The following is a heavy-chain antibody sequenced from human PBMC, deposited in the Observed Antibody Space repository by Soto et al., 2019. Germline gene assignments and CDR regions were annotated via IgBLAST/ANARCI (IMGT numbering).Heavy chain of an antibody. CDR2: INPNSGGT. CDR3: ARDGGVATGHYYGMDV. V-gene: IGHV1-2*04. CDR1: GYTFTGYY. J-gene: IGHJ6*02. Sequence: QVQLVQSGAEVKKPGASVKVSCKASGYTFTGYYMHWVRQAPGQGLEWMGRINPNSGGTTYAQKFQGWATITRDTSISTAYMELSRLRSDATAIYYCARDGGVATGHYYGMDVCGQGTTVTVSS. D-gene: IGHD3-16*01.